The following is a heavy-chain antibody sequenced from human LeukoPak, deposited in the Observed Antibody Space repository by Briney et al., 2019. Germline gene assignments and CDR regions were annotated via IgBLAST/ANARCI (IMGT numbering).Heavy chain of an antibody. CDR2: ISGSGGST. Sequence: GGSLRLSCAASGFILNSYGMSWVRQAPGKGLEWVSTISGSGGSTYYADSVKGRFTISRDNSKNTLSLQMNSLRAEDTAVYYCARDRPYYFDISGYFDYWGQGTLVTVSS. V-gene: IGHV3-23*01. J-gene: IGHJ4*02. CDR3: ARDRPYYFDISGYFDY. CDR1: GFILNSYG. D-gene: IGHD3-22*01.